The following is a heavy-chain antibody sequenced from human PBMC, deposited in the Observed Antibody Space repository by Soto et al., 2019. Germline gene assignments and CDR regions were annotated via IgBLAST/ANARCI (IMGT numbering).Heavy chain of an antibody. Sequence: RLGGSLRLSCAASGFTFSSYGMHWVRQAPGKGLEWVAVISYDGSNKYYADSVKGRFTISRDNSKNTLYLQMNSLRAEDTAVYYCASSSSGYYYYGMDVWGQGTTVTVSS. D-gene: IGHD6-13*01. V-gene: IGHV3-30*03. CDR3: ASSSSGYYYYGMDV. CDR1: GFTFSSYG. J-gene: IGHJ6*02. CDR2: ISYDGSNK.